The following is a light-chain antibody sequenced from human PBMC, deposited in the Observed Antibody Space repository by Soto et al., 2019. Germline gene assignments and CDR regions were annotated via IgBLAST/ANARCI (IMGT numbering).Light chain of an antibody. Sequence: EIVMTQSPATLSVSPGEAATLSCRASQSVSSKLAWYQQKPGQAPRLLIYGASTRATGIPARFSGSGSGTEFTLIISSLQSEDSAVYYCQQYNSWLWTFGQGTKVDIK. CDR3: QQYNSWLWT. J-gene: IGKJ1*01. CDR2: GAS. V-gene: IGKV3-15*01. CDR1: QSVSSK.